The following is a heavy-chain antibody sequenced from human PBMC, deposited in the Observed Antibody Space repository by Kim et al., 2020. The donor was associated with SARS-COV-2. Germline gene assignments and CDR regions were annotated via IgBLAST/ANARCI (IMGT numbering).Heavy chain of an antibody. CDR2: ISRNSAYI. Sequence: GGSLRLSCAASEFTFRRYSMHWVRQAPGKGLEWVSPISRNSAYIYYADSVEGRFTISRDNAKNSLYLQMNSLRADDTAMYYCARDLSLGRPGGFDYWTQG. V-gene: IGHV3-21*01. J-gene: IGHJ4*02. CDR1: EFTFRRYS. CDR3: ARDLSLGRPGGFDY.